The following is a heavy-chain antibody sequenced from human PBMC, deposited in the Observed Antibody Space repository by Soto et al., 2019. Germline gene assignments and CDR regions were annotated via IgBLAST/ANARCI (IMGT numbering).Heavy chain of an antibody. CDR1: GGTFSSYA. D-gene: IGHD2-8*01. V-gene: IGHV1-69*13. CDR2: IIPIFGTA. CDR3: ASYYCTNGVCPANFDY. Sequence: SVKVSCKASGGTFSSYAISWVRQAPGQGLEWMGGIIPIFGTANYAQKFQGRVTITADESTSTAYMELSSLRSEDTAVYYCASYYCTNGVCPANFDYWGQGTLVTVSS. J-gene: IGHJ4*02.